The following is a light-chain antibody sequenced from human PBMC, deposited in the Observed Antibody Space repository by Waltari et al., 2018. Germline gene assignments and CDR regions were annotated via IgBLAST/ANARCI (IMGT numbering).Light chain of an antibody. Sequence: EIVMTHSAATMSVSPGKGATLSCRASQCVSSNLAWYQQNPGQAPSLLIYGASTRATGIPARFSGSGSGTEFPLTISSLQSEDFAVYYCQQYNNWPYTFGQGTKLEIK. CDR1: QCVSSN. CDR2: GAS. V-gene: IGKV3-15*01. CDR3: QQYNNWPYT. J-gene: IGKJ2*01.